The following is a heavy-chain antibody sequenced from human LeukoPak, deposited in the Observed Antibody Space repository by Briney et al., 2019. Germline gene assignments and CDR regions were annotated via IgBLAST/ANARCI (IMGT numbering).Heavy chain of an antibody. J-gene: IGHJ3*02. Sequence: ASVKVSCKVSGYTLTELSMHWVRQAPGKGLEWMGGFDPEDGETIYAQKFQGRVTMTEDTSTDTAYMELSSLRAEDTAVYYCAKDSPLRQLWLQDDAFDIWGQGTMVTVSS. CDR3: AKDSPLRQLWLQDDAFDI. CDR1: GYTLTELS. V-gene: IGHV1-24*01. CDR2: FDPEDGET. D-gene: IGHD5-18*01.